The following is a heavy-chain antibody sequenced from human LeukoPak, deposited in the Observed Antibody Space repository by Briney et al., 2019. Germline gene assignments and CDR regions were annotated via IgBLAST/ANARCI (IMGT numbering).Heavy chain of an antibody. CDR1: GFTFSSYA. J-gene: IGHJ3*02. CDR3: AKAPSGSQTVWDAFDI. D-gene: IGHD1-26*01. V-gene: IGHV3-23*01. CDR2: ISGSGGST. Sequence: GGSLRLSCAASGFTFSSYAMSWVRQAPGKGLEWVSAISGSGGSTHYVDSVKGRFTISRDNSKNTLYLQMNSLRAEDTAVYYCAKAPSGSQTVWDAFDIWGQGTMVTVSS.